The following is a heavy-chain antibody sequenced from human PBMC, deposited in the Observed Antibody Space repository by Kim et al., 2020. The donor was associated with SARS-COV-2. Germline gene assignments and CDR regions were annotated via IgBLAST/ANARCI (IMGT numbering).Heavy chain of an antibody. CDR3: AKGSDGWLRGNWFDP. CDR2: ISGSGGST. D-gene: IGHD5-12*01. Sequence: GGSLRLSCAASGFTFSSYAMSWVRQAPGKGLEWVSAISGSGGSTYYADSVKGRFTISRDNSKNTLYLQMNSLRAEDTAVYYCAKGSDGWLRGNWFDPWGQGTLVTVSS. J-gene: IGHJ5*02. V-gene: IGHV3-23*01. CDR1: GFTFSSYA.